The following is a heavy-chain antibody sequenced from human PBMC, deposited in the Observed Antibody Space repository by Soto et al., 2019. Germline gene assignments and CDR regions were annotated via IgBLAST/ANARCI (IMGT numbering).Heavy chain of an antibody. CDR2: ISYDGSNK. CDR1: GFTFSSYG. CDR3: AKGGRRVVVTAICDY. D-gene: IGHD2-21*02. J-gene: IGHJ4*02. V-gene: IGHV3-30*18. Sequence: GGSLRLSCAASGFTFSSYGMHWVRQAPGKGLEWVAVISYDGSNKYYADSVRGRFTISRDNSKNTLYLQMNSLRAEDTAVYYCAKGGRRVVVTAICDYWGQGTLVTVSS.